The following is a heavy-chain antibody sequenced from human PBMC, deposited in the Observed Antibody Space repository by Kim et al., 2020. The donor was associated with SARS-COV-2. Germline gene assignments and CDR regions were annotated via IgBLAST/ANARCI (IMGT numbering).Heavy chain of an antibody. CDR3: ARDSGSGWKMDYFDY. J-gene: IGHJ4*02. Sequence: GGSLRLSCAAFGFTFSSYSMNWVRQAPGKGLEWVSYISSSSSTIYYADSVKGRFTISRDNAKNSLYLQMNSLRDEDTAVYYCARDSGSGWKMDYFDYWGQGTLVTVSS. D-gene: IGHD6-19*01. V-gene: IGHV3-48*02. CDR2: ISSSSSTI. CDR1: GFTFSSYS.